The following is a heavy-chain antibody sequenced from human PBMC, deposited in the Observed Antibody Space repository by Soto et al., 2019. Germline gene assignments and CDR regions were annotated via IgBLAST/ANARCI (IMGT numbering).Heavy chain of an antibody. CDR1: GYSFSTYW. Sequence: GESLKISCKGSGYSFSTYWIGWVRQMPGKGLEWMGIIYPGDSDIRYSPSFQGQVTISADKSISTAYLQWGGLKASDTAMYYCARVRAYSSASYYFDYWGPGTLVTVS. J-gene: IGHJ4*02. D-gene: IGHD3-22*01. V-gene: IGHV5-51*01. CDR3: ARVRAYSSASYYFDY. CDR2: IYPGDSDI.